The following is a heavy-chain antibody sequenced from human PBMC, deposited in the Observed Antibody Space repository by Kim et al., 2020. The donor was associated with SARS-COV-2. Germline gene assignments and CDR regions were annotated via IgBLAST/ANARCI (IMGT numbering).Heavy chain of an antibody. CDR1: GGTFSSYA. CDR3: ARELSGSYQGADY. V-gene: IGHV1-69*04. D-gene: IGHD1-26*01. Sequence: SVKVSCKASGGTFSSYAISWVRQAPGQGLEWMGRIIPILGIANYAQKFQGRVTITADKSTSTAYMELSSLRSEDTAVYYCARELSGSYQGADYWGQGTLVTVSS. J-gene: IGHJ4*02. CDR2: IIPILGIA.